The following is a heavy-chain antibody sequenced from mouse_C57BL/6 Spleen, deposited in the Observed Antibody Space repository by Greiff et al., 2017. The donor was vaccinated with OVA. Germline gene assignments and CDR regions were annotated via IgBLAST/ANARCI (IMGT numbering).Heavy chain of an antibody. CDR2: FYSGSGSI. Sequence: VKLMESGAELVKPGASVKLSCKASGYTFTEYTIHWVKQRSGQGLEWIGWFYSGSGSIQYHEKFKDKATLTADKSSSTVYMELSRLTSEDSAVYFCARHGYYSNYRDFDVWGTGTTVTVSS. CDR1: GYTFTEYT. V-gene: IGHV1-62-2*01. D-gene: IGHD2-5*01. CDR3: ARHGYYSNYRDFDV. J-gene: IGHJ1*03.